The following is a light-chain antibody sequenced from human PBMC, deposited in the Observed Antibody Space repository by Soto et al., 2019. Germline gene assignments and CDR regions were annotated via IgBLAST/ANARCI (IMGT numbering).Light chain of an antibody. CDR2: DAS. CDR3: QQRSNWPT. J-gene: IGKJ5*01. Sequence: IVLTQSPATLSLSAGERATLSCRASQSVSSYLAWYQQKPGQAPRLLIYDASTRATGISARFSGIGYGTDFPLTISSLQPEDFAVYYCQQRSNWPTFGQGTRLEIK. V-gene: IGKV3-11*01. CDR1: QSVSSY.